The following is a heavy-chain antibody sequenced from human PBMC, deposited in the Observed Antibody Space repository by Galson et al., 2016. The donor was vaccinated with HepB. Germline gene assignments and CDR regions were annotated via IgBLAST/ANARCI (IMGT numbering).Heavy chain of an antibody. CDR1: GFTFSAYA. Sequence: SLRLSCAASGFTFSAYAMSWVRQAPGKGLEWVSLICGSGACTYYADSVKGRLTISRDNSKNTLFLQLNSLRAEDTAVYYCAKDGLGWFGELLPDDYWGQGTLVTVSS. D-gene: IGHD3-10*01. J-gene: IGHJ4*02. CDR3: AKDGLGWFGELLPDDY. V-gene: IGHV3-23*01. CDR2: ICGSGACT.